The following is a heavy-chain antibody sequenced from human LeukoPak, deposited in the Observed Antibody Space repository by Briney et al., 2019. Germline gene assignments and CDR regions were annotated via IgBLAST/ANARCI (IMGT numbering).Heavy chain of an antibody. J-gene: IGHJ5*02. V-gene: IGHV4-34*01. D-gene: IGHD3-10*01. CDR1: GGSFSGYY. CDR2: INHSGST. CDR3: ARRAMVRGSPYNWFDP. Sequence: SETLSLTCAVYGGSFSGYYWSWIRQPPGKGLEWIGEINHSGSTNYNPSLKSRVTISVDTSKNQFSLKLSSVTAADTAVYYCARRAMVRGSPYNWFDPWGQGTLVTVSS.